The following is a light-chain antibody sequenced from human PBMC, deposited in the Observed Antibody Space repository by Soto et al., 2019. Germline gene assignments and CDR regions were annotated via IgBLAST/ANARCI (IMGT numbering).Light chain of an antibody. J-gene: IGKJ5*01. CDR2: AAS. V-gene: IGKV1-39*01. Sequence: LQMTPSPSSLSASVGDRVTITCRASQSISSYLNWYQQKPGKAPKLLIYAASSLQSGVPSRFSGSGSGTDFTLTISSLQPEDFATYYCQQSDRTPTFGQGTRLEIK. CDR1: QSISSY. CDR3: QQSDRTPT.